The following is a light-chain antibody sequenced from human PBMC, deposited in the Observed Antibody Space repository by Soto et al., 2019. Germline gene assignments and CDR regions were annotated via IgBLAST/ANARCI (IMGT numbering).Light chain of an antibody. CDR3: QFRTT. V-gene: IGKV3-20*01. Sequence: EIVLTQSPGTLSLPPGERATLSCRASQSVSSSSLVWYQQRPGQTPRLLIYGASRRATGIPDRFSGSGSGTDFTLTISRLEPEDFAVYYCQFRTTFGQGTRVEI. J-gene: IGKJ1*01. CDR2: GAS. CDR1: QSVSSSS.